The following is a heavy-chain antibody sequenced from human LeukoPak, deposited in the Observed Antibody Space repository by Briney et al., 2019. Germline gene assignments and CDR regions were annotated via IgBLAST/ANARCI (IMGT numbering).Heavy chain of an antibody. CDR3: AKEGAGIEGTGYFDN. CDR1: GFTFSSYG. D-gene: IGHD1-26*01. Sequence: PGGSLRLSCAASGFTFSSYGMHWVRQAPGKGLEWVAFIRYDGSNKYYADSVKGRFTISRDNSKNTLSLQMNSLRAEDTGVYYCAKEGAGIEGTGYFDNWGQGTLVTVSS. J-gene: IGHJ4*02. CDR2: IRYDGSNK. V-gene: IGHV3-30*02.